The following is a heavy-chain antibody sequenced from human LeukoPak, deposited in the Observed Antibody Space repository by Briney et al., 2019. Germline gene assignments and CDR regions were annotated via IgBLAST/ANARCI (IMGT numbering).Heavy chain of an antibody. CDR2: IISDGSSI. CDR1: GFTLSSYW. CDR3: AKAAGFDY. J-gene: IGHJ4*02. V-gene: IGHV3-74*03. Sequence: PGGSLRLSCAASGFTLSSYWMHWIRQAPGQGLVWVSRIISDGSSITYADSVKGRFTISRDNAKNTLYLQMNSLRAEDTAVYYCAKAAGFDYWGQGTLVTVSS.